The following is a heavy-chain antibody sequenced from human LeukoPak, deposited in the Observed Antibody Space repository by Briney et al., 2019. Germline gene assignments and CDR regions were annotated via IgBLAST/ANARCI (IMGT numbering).Heavy chain of an antibody. CDR2: ISYDGSNK. V-gene: IGHV3-30*18. CDR3: AKDFRPVAVAGTGILDY. Sequence: GGSLRLSCAASGFTFSSYGMHWVRQAPGTGLEWVAVISYDGSNKYYADSVKGRFTISRDNSKNTLYLQMNSLRAEDTAVYYCAKDFRPVAVAGTGILDYWGQGTLVTVSS. CDR1: GFTFSSYG. J-gene: IGHJ4*02. D-gene: IGHD6-19*01.